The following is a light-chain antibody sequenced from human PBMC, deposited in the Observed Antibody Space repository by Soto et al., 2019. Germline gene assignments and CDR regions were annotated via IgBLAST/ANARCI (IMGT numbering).Light chain of an antibody. CDR2: GAS. CDR1: QIVSSN. Sequence: EIVMTQSPATLSVSPGEGATLSCRASQIVSSNLAWYLQKLGQAPRLLIYGASARATGIPDRFSGSGSGTEFTLTIRSPQSEDFAVYYCQQYNKWPFTFGPGNKVYIK. J-gene: IGKJ3*01. V-gene: IGKV3-15*01. CDR3: QQYNKWPFT.